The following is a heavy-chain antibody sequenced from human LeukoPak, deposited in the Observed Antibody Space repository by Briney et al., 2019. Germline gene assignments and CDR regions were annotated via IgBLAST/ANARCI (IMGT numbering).Heavy chain of an antibody. CDR1: GFSLRTPGVG. V-gene: IGHV2-5*01. D-gene: IGHD6-19*01. CDR2: IYWNDDK. Sequence: SGPTLVNPTQTLTLTCTFSGFSLRTPGVGVNWIRQSPGKALEWLSLIYWNDDKRYSPSLRSRLTITRDTSKNQVVLTMTNMDPVGTATYYCAHRGGAVTGHYYFDYWGQGTLVTVSS. CDR3: AHRGGAVTGHYYFDY. J-gene: IGHJ4*02.